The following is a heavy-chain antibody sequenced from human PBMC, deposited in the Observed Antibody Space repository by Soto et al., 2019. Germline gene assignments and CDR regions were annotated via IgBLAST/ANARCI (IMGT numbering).Heavy chain of an antibody. CDR2: ISSSSSYI. V-gene: IGHV3-21*01. CDR3: ARDRIAAAGRTGRGMDV. Sequence: LRLSCAASGFTFSSYSMNWVRQAPGKGLEWVSSISSSSSYIYYADSVKGRFTISRDNAKNSLYLQMNSLRAEDTAVYYCARDRIAAAGRTGRGMDVWGQGTTVTVSS. J-gene: IGHJ6*02. CDR1: GFTFSSYS. D-gene: IGHD6-13*01.